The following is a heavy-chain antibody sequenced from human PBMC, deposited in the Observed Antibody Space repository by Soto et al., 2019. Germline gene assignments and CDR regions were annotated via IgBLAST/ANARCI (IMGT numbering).Heavy chain of an antibody. CDR1: GFTFSSYS. D-gene: IGHD3-22*01. V-gene: IGHV3-21*01. J-gene: IGHJ4*02. CDR3: ARGAPPNYYDSSGYYYTNDY. Sequence: PGGSLRLSCAASGFTFSSYSMNWVRQAPGKGLEWVSSISSSSSYIYYADSVKGRFTISRDNAKNSLYLQMNSLRAEDTAVYYCARGAPPNYYDSSGYYYTNDYWGQGTLVTVSS. CDR2: ISSSSSYI.